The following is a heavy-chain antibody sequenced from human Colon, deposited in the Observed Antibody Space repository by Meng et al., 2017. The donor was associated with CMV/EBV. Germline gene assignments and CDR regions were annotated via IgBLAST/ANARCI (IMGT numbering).Heavy chain of an antibody. Sequence: ASVKVSCKASGYTFNDYFIQWVRQAPGQGLEWMGWINFNSGVTNYAQKFQGRVTMTRDTSVSTAYMDLNSLTSDDTAVYYCVRYSGTSFRFDPWGQGTQVTVSS. CDR2: INFNSGVT. V-gene: IGHV1-2*02. CDR3: VRYSGTSFRFDP. D-gene: IGHD5-12*01. CDR1: GYTFNDYF. J-gene: IGHJ5*02.